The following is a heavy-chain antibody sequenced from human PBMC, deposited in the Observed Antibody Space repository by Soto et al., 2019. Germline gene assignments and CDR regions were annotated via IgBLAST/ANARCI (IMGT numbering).Heavy chain of an antibody. CDR3: ARGPSSLTRFDY. CDR2: ISYDGSNK. J-gene: IGHJ4*02. V-gene: IGHV3-30-3*01. Sequence: QVQLVESGGGMVQPGRSLRLSCAASGFTFSSYAMHWVRQAPGKGLEWVAAISYDGSNKYYADSVKGRFTISRDNSKNTLYLQMNSLRAEDTAVYYCARGPSSLTRFDYWGQGTLVTVSS. D-gene: IGHD2-2*01. CDR1: GFTFSSYA.